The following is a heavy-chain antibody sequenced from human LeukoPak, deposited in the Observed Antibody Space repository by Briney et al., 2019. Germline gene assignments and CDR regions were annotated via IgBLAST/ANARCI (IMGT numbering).Heavy chain of an antibody. CDR3: ARCITKVRGVPHGMDV. J-gene: IGHJ6*02. Sequence: GASVKVSCKASGYTFTSFGISWVRQAPGQGLEWMGWISAYNGNTNYAQKLQGRVTMTTDTSTSTAYMELRSLRSDDTAVYYCARCITKVRGVPHGMDVWGQGTTVTVSS. CDR1: GYTFTSFG. CDR2: ISAYNGNT. D-gene: IGHD3-10*01. V-gene: IGHV1-18*01.